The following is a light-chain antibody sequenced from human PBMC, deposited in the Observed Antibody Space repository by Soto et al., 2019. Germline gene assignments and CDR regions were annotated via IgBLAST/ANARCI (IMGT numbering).Light chain of an antibody. CDR1: QSISSY. CDR3: QQSYSTPIT. V-gene: IGKV1-39*01. J-gene: IGKJ5*01. CDR2: AAS. Sequence: DIRMTQSPSSLSAPVGDRVTITCRASQSISSYLNWYQQKPGKAPKLLIYAASSLQSGVPSRFSGSGSGTDFTLTISSLQPEDFATYYCQQSYSTPITFGQGTRLEI.